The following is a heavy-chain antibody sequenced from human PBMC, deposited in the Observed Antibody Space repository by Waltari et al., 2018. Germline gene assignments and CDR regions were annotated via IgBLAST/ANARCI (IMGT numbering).Heavy chain of an antibody. CDR3: ASVADTGYKTN. J-gene: IGHJ4*02. CDR1: GVTVLTYD. CDR2: ISFDSNNK. D-gene: IGHD5-12*01. V-gene: IGHV3-30-3*01. Sequence: QVDLVASGGGVVQPGRSRRLAGADSGVTVLTYDRRWVRQARGKGLEWVAVISFDSNNKYYTDSVKGRFTISRDNSKNMLYLEMNSLGTEDTALYYCASVADTGYKTNWGQGTLVTVSS.